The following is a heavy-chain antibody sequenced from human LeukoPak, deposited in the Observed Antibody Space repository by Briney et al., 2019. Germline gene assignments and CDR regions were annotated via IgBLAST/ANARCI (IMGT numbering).Heavy chain of an antibody. D-gene: IGHD2-2*01. Sequence: PGGSLRLSCAASGFTFSSYAMSWVRQAPGKGLEWVGRSRNKANRYMAEYAASVNGRFTISRDDSTNSLYLQMNSLKTEDTAVYYCGRAGPYQPLDYWGQGTLVSVSS. CDR1: GFTFSSYA. CDR2: SRNKANRYMA. J-gene: IGHJ4*02. V-gene: IGHV3-72*01. CDR3: GRAGPYQPLDY.